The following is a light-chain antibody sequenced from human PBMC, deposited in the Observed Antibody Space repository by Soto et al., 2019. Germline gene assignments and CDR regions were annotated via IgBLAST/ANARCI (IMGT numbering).Light chain of an antibody. CDR2: GAS. Sequence: DIELTQSPSTLSASVGDRVSITCRASQSVGMWLAWYQQKRGTAPKLLIFGASTLETDVLSRFSGGGSGAEFTLTITTLQPDDFATYFCQQYNSYPYTFGQGTLLEIK. CDR1: QSVGMW. J-gene: IGKJ2*01. V-gene: IGKV1-5*03. CDR3: QQYNSYPYT.